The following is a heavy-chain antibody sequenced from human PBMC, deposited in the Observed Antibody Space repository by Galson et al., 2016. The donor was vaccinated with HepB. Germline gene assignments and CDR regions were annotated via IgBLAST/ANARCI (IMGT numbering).Heavy chain of an antibody. Sequence: SLRLSCAASGFTFSDYYMNWVRQAPGKGLEWVSSISSSSTRYYADSVKGRFTISRDNAKNSLYLQMNSLRDEDTAIYFCARDGDHGYDMDYWGQGTLVTVSS. J-gene: IGHJ4*02. CDR2: ISSSSTR. V-gene: IGHV3-69-1*01. D-gene: IGHD5-12*01. CDR3: ARDGDHGYDMDY. CDR1: GFTFSDYY.